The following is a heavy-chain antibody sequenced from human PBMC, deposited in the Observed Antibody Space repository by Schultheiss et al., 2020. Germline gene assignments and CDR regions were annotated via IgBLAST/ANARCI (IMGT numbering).Heavy chain of an antibody. V-gene: IGHV4-59*01. CDR1: GGSISSYY. Sequence: SQTLSLTCTVSGGSISSYYWNWIRQPPGKGLEWIAYIYYSGSTNYNPSLQSRVTISLDTSRNQFSLRLSFVTAADTAVYYCARMASDYSSATFDYWGQGTLVTVSS. CDR2: IYYSGST. CDR3: ARMASDYSSATFDY. D-gene: IGHD4-11*01. J-gene: IGHJ4*02.